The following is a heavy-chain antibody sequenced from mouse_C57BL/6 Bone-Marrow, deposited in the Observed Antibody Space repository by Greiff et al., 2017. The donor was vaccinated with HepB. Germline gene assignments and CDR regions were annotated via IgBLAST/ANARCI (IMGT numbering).Heavy chain of an antibody. CDR2: INYDGSST. J-gene: IGHJ2*01. CDR1: GFTFSDYY. D-gene: IGHD2-4*01. V-gene: IGHV5-16*01. Sequence: EVKLVESEGGLVQPGSSMKLSCTASGFTFSDYYMAWVRQVPEKGLEWVANINYDGSSTYYLDSLKSRFIISRDNAKNILYLQMSSLKSEDTATYYCAREGYDYDGYYFDYWGQGTTLTVSS. CDR3: AREGYDYDGYYFDY.